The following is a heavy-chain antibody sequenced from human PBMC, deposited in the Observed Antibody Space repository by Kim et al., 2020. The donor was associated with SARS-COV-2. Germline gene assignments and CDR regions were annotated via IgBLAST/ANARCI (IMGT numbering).Heavy chain of an antibody. D-gene: IGHD5-18*01. Sequence: GGSLRLSCAASGFTFSSYAMHWVRQAPGKGLEWVAVISYDGSNKYYADSVKGRFTISRDNSKNTLYLQMNSLRAEDTAVYYCARSDRIQLWLTYYYYGMDVWGQETTVTVSS. CDR3: ARSDRIQLWLTYYYYGMDV. CDR1: GFTFSSYA. V-gene: IGHV3-30*04. CDR2: ISYDGSNK. J-gene: IGHJ6*02.